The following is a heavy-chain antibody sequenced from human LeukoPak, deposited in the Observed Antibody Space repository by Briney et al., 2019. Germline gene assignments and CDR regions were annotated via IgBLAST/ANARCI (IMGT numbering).Heavy chain of an antibody. J-gene: IGHJ6*03. CDR1: GYTFTSYD. V-gene: IGHV1-8*01. D-gene: IGHD2-15*01. Sequence: ASVKVSXKASGYTFTSYDINWVRQATGQGLEWIGWMNPNSGNTGYAQKFQGRVTMTRNTSISTAYMELSSLRSEDTAVYYCARAAPLYYYYYYMDVWGKGTTVTVSS. CDR3: ARAAPLYYYYYYMDV. CDR2: MNPNSGNT.